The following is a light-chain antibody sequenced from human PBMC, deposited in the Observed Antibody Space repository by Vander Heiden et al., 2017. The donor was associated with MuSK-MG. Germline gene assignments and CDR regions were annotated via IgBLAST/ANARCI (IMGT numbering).Light chain of an antibody. CDR3: SSYAGSNNVV. CDR1: SSDVGGDNY. V-gene: IGLV2-8*01. CDR2: EVS. J-gene: IGLJ2*01. Sequence: QSALTQPPSASGSPGQSVTISCTGTSSDVGGDNYVSWYQQHPGKAPNLMIYEVSKRPSGVPDRFSGSKSVNTASLTVSGLQAEDEADYYCSSYAGSNNVVFGGGTKRTVL.